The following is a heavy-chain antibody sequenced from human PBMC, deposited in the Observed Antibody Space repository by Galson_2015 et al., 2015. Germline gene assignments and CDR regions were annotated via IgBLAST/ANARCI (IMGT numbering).Heavy chain of an antibody. V-gene: IGHV1-3*01. CDR3: ARDLDQWLAYDY. D-gene: IGHD6-19*01. J-gene: IGHJ4*02. Sequence: SVKVSCKASGYTFTSYAMHWVRQAPGQRLEWMGWINAGSGNTKYSQKFQGRVTITRDTSASTAYMELSSLRSEDTAVYYCARDLDQWLAYDYWGQGTLVTVSS. CDR1: GYTFTSYA. CDR2: INAGSGNT.